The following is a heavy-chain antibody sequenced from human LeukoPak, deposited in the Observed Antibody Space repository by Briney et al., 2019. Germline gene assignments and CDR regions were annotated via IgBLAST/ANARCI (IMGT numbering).Heavy chain of an antibody. CDR3: ARGGGYASPIGY. V-gene: IGHV4-59*01. Sequence: PSETLSLTCSVSGGSISTYYWSWIRQPPGKGLEWIGYIYHSGSTNYNPSLKSRVTISVDTSKNQFSLKLSSVTAADTAVYYCARGGGYASPIGYWGQGALVTVSS. CDR2: IYHSGST. J-gene: IGHJ4*02. CDR1: GGSISTYY. D-gene: IGHD5-12*01.